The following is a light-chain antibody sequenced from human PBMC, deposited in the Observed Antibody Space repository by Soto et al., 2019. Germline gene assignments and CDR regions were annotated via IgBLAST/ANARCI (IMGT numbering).Light chain of an antibody. V-gene: IGLV2-23*01. Sequence: QSALTQPASVSGSPGQSITISCTGTSSDVGSYNLVSWYQQYPGKAPKLMIYEGSKRPSRVSNHFSASKSGNTASLTISGLQAEDEADYYCCSYAGSSSVVFGGGTKLTVL. CDR3: CSYAGSSSVV. J-gene: IGLJ2*01. CDR2: EGS. CDR1: SSDVGSYNL.